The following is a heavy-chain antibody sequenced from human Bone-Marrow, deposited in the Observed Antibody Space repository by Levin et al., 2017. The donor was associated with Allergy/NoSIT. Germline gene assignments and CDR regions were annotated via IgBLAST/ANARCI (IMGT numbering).Heavy chain of an antibody. D-gene: IGHD3-22*01. J-gene: IGHJ5*02. CDR3: SRRTWQYYGRSGYPLFDP. V-gene: IGHV2-5*02. CDR1: GFSLSTSGVG. CDR2: IYWDDAE. Sequence: SGPTLVKPTQTLTLTCTFSGFSLSTSGVGVGWFRQPPGKALEWLALIYWDDAERYSPSLQSRLTIAKDTSKKQVVLTMTNMDPAYTATYYCSRRTWQYYGRSGYPLFDPWGQGTLVTVSS.